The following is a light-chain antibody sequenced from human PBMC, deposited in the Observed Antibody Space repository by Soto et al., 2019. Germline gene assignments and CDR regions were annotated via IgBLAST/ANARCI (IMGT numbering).Light chain of an antibody. V-gene: IGLV1-44*01. CDR3: AAWDDSLNGYV. CDR1: NSSIGSNT. Sequence: QSVLTQPHSASGTTGQRVTLSCSGSNSSIGSNTVNWFQQLPGTAPKLLIYTNNQRPSGVPDRFSGSKSGTSASLAVSGLQSEDEADYYCAAWDDSLNGYVFGTGTKLTVL. J-gene: IGLJ1*01. CDR2: TNN.